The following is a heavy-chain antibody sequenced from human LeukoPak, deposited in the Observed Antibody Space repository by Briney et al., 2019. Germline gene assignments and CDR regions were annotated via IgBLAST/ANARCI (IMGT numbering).Heavy chain of an antibody. D-gene: IGHD4-23*01. Sequence: ASVKVSCKASGYTFTSYGISWVRQAPGQGLEWMGWISAYNGNTNYAQKFQGRVTITTDESTSTAYMELSSLRSEDTAVYYCARDQIGGWLEYWGQGTLVTVSS. CDR1: GYTFTSYG. CDR2: ISAYNGNT. V-gene: IGHV1-18*01. CDR3: ARDQIGGWLEY. J-gene: IGHJ4*02.